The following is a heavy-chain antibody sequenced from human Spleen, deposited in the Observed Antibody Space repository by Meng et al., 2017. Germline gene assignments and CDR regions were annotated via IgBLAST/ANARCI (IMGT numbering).Heavy chain of an antibody. CDR3: AILEGG. D-gene: IGHD3-3*01. Sequence: SVKVSCKASGYNFIDYWVYWVRQAPRQGLEWIGWIKPNDGGTNYAHKFVGRATVTRDMSTTTAYMDMSRLTYDDTAVYCCAILEGGWGQGTVVTVSS. CDR1: GYNFIDYW. V-gene: IGHV1-2*07. J-gene: IGHJ4*02. CDR2: IKPNDGGT.